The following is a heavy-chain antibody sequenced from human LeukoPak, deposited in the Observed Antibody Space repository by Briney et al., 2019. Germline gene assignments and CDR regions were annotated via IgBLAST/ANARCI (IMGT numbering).Heavy chain of an antibody. V-gene: IGHV3-48*03. CDR2: ISSSGGTK. Sequence: QPGGSLRLSCAASGLTLSSNEMNWVRQAPGKGLEWVSYISSSGGTKYYADSVKGRFTISRDDAKNSLSLQMNSLRADDTAIYYRASGYNYGLENWGQGTLVTVPS. CDR3: ASGYNYGLEN. J-gene: IGHJ4*02. D-gene: IGHD5-18*01. CDR1: GLTLSSNE.